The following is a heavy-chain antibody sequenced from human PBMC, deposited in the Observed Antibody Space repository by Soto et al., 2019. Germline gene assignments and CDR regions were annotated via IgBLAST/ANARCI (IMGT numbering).Heavy chain of an antibody. V-gene: IGHV3-15*01. CDR1: GGSISSYY. J-gene: IGHJ4*02. Sequence: VQLQESGPGLVKPSETLSLTCTVSGGSISSYYWSWIRQPPGKGLEWVGRIKSKTDGGTTDYAAPVKGRFTISRDDSKNTLYLQMNSLKTEDTAVYYCTTDGNRDWNYAYWGQGTLVTVSS. CDR3: TTDGNRDWNYAY. CDR2: IKSKTDGGTT. D-gene: IGHD1-7*01.